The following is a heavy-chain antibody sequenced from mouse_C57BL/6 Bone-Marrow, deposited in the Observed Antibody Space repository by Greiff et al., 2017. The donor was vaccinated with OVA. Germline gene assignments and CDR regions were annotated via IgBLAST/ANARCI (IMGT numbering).Heavy chain of an antibody. V-gene: IGHV1-80*01. D-gene: IGHD3-2*02. CDR2: IYPGDGDT. CDR3: ARVPQLRPSMDY. J-gene: IGHJ4*01. CDR1: GYAFSSYW. Sequence: QVHVKQSGAELVKPGASVKISCKASGYAFSSYWMNWVKQRPGKGLEWIGQIYPGDGDTNYNGKFKGKATLTADKSSSTAYMQLSSLTSEDSAVYFCARVPQLRPSMDYWGQGTSVTVSS.